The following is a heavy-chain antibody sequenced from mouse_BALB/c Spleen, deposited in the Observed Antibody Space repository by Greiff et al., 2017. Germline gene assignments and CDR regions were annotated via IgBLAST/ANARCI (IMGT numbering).Heavy chain of an antibody. CDR3: ARPYYRYDYAMDY. J-gene: IGHJ4*01. CDR2: IYPGDGDT. D-gene: IGHD2-14*01. V-gene: IGHV1-82*01. CDR1: GYAFSSSW. Sequence: VQLKQSGPELVKPGASVKISCKASGYAFSSSWMNWVKQRPGQGLEWIGRIYPGDGDTNYNGKFKGKATLTADKSSSTAYMQLSSLTSVDSAVYFCARPYYRYDYAMDYWGQGTSVTVSS.